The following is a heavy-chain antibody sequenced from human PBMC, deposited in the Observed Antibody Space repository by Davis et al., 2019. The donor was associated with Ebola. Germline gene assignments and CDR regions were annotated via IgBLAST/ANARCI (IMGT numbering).Heavy chain of an antibody. V-gene: IGHV4-34*01. CDR3: ARALQYYYYGMDV. D-gene: IGHD4-11*01. J-gene: IGHJ6*02. CDR2: INHSGST. Sequence: MPSETLSLTCAVYGGSFSGYYWSWIRQPPGKGLEWIGEINHSGSTNYNPSLKSRVTISVDTSKNQFSLKLSSVTAADTAVYYCARALQYYYYGMDVWGQGTTVTVSS. CDR1: GGSFSGYY.